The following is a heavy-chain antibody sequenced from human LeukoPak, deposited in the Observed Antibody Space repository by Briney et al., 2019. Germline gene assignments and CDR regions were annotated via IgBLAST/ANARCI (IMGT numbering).Heavy chain of an antibody. Sequence: SETLSLTCTVSGVSISSYYWSWIRQPPGKGLEWIGYIYYSGSTNYNPSLKSRVTISVDTSKNQFSLKLSSVTAADTAVYYCASQYSSSWYDAFDIWGQGTMVTVSS. CDR1: GVSISSYY. CDR3: ASQYSSSWYDAFDI. V-gene: IGHV4-59*01. J-gene: IGHJ3*02. CDR2: IYYSGST. D-gene: IGHD6-13*01.